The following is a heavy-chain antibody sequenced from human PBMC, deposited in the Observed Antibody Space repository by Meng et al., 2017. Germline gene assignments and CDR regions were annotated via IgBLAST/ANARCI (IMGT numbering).Heavy chain of an antibody. CDR1: GYTFTGYY. D-gene: IGHD2-15*01. CDR3: ARDENIVVVVAATGDAFDI. Sequence: VQVVQFGAEVKKPGASVKVSCKASGYTFTGYYMHWVRQAPGQGLEWMGRINPNSGGTNYAQKFQGRVTMTRDTSIITAYMELSRLRSDDTAVYYCARDENIVVVVAATGDAFDIWGQGTMVTVSS. V-gene: IGHV1-2*06. CDR2: INPNSGGT. J-gene: IGHJ3*02.